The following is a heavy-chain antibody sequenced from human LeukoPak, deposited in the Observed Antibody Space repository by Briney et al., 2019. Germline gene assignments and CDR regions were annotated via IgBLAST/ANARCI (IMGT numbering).Heavy chain of an antibody. D-gene: IGHD1-26*01. CDR1: GFTFSSYA. V-gene: IGHV3-23*01. CDR2: ISGSGGST. J-gene: IGHJ4*02. CDR3: AKKADVVGAMFYFDY. Sequence: TGGSLRLSCAASGFTFSSYAMSWVRQAPGKGLEWVSGISGSGGSTYYEDSVKGRFTISRDNSKNTLYLQMNSLRAEDTAVYYCAKKADVVGAMFYFDYWGQGTLVTVSS.